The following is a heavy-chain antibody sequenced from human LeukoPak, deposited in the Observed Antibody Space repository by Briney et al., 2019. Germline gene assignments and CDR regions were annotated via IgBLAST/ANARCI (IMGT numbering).Heavy chain of an antibody. CDR2: IYSDVPNV. Sequence: GGSLRLSCAASGFTFSSHSMNWVRQAPGRGLEWVSYIYSDVPNVQYADSVKGRFTISRDNAKNALYLQMNSLREEDTAVYYCERFAGDNCWGQGTVDPVSS. CDR1: GFTFSSHS. V-gene: IGHV3-48*02. J-gene: IGHJ4*02. D-gene: IGHD3-10*01. CDR3: ERFAGDNC.